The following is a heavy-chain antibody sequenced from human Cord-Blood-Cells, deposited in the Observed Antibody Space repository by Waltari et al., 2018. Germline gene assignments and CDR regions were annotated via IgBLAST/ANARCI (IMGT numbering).Heavy chain of an antibody. CDR2: MNPNSGNT. CDR1: GYTFTSYD. D-gene: IGHD6-13*01. J-gene: IGHJ2*01. CDR3: ARRPEGVGSSSWYPWYFDL. V-gene: IGHV1-8*01. Sequence: AGAEVKKPGASVKVSCKASGYTFTSYDINWVRQATGQGLEWMGWMNPNSGNTGYAQKFQGRVTMTRNTSISTAYMELSSLRSEDTAVYYCARRPEGVGSSSWYPWYFDLWGRGTLVTVSS.